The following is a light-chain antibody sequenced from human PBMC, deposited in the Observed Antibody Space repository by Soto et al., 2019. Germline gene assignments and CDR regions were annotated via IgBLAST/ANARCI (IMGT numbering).Light chain of an antibody. V-gene: IGKV3-20*01. CDR3: QHYNSYSEA. CDR2: HAS. J-gene: IGKJ1*01. Sequence: EIVLTQSPGTLSLSPGERATLSCRASQSVSSSYLAWYQQKPGQAPRLLIYHASSRATDIPDRFSGSGSGTDFTLTISGLEPEDFATYYCQHYNSYSEAFGQGTKVELK. CDR1: QSVSSSY.